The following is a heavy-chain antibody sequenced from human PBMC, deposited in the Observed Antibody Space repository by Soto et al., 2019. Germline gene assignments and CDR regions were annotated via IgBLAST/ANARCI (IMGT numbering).Heavy chain of an antibody. CDR3: AKHTYTSITGPFDY. CDR2: ISGSGGPT. J-gene: IGHJ4*02. V-gene: IGHV3-23*01. D-gene: IGHD2-2*02. CDR1: GFSFSSYA. Sequence: EVQLLESGGGLVQPGGSRRLSCAASGFSFSSYAMIWVRRAPGKGLEWVAGISGSGGPTYYADSVKGRSTIAKDDSKNTLYLQMNSLRPEDTAVYYCAKHTYTSITGPFDYWGQGTLVTVSS.